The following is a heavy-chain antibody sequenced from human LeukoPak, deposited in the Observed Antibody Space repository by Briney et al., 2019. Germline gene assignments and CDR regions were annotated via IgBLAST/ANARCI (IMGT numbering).Heavy chain of an antibody. CDR3: AKDLHSYGDNDYFDY. CDR2: ISGSGGST. D-gene: IGHD4/OR15-4a*01. Sequence: PGGSLRLSCAASGFTFSSYAMSWVRQAPGKGLEWVSAISGSGGSTYYADSVKGRFTISRDNSKNALYLQMNSLRAEDTAVYYCAKDLHSYGDNDYFDYWGQGTLVTVSS. J-gene: IGHJ4*02. V-gene: IGHV3-23*01. CDR1: GFTFSSYA.